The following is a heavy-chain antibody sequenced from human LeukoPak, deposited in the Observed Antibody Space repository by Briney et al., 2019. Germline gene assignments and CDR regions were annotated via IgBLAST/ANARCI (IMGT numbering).Heavy chain of an antibody. Sequence: GGSLRLSCAASGFTFTTYGMHWVRQAPGKGLEWVAVIWYDGINKYYADAVKGRFTISRDNSRNTVFVQMNSLRAEDTAVYYCASDGGDGSDYHYAFDIWGQGTMVTVSS. J-gene: IGHJ3*02. CDR2: IWYDGINK. D-gene: IGHD3-22*01. CDR3: ASDGGDGSDYHYAFDI. V-gene: IGHV3-33*01. CDR1: GFTFTTYG.